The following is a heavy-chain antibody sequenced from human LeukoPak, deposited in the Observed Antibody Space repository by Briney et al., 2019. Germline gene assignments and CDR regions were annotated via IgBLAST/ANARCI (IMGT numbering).Heavy chain of an antibody. V-gene: IGHV4-31*03. J-gene: IGHJ3*02. CDR1: GGSISSGGYY. D-gene: IGHD4-17*01. Sequence: TLSLTCTVSGGSISSGGYYWSWIRQHPGKGLEWIGYIYYSGSTYYNPSLKSRVTISVDTSKNQFSLKLSSVTAADTAVYYCASAPYGDDAFDIWGQGTMVTVSS. CDR2: IYYSGST. CDR3: ASAPYGDDAFDI.